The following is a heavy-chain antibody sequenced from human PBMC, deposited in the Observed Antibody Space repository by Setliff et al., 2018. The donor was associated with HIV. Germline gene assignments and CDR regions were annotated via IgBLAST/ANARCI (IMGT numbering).Heavy chain of an antibody. J-gene: IGHJ4*02. V-gene: IGHV3-20*04. CDR2: TNWDGSST. D-gene: IGHD6-19*01. CDR3: ARVLAVAGTDPPGDY. CDR1: GFTFSSYG. Sequence: PGGSLRLSCAASGFTFSSYGMSWVRQAPGKGLEWVSGTNWDGSSTHYADSVKGRFTLSRDNAKNCVYLQMNSLRAEDTALYYCARVLAVAGTDPPGDYWGQGTLVTVSS.